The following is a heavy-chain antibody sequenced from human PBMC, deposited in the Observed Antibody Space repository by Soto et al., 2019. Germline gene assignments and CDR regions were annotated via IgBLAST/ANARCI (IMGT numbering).Heavy chain of an antibody. CDR2: IYSGGST. J-gene: IGHJ3*02. CDR1: GFTVSSNY. Sequence: EVQLVESGGGLVQPGGSLRLSCAASGFTVSSNYMSWVRQAPGKGLEWVSVIYSGGSTYYADSVKGRFTISRDNSKNTLYLQMNSMRAEDTAVYYCARDSGGMITVTSNYDAFDIWGQGTMVTVSS. D-gene: IGHD4-17*01. CDR3: ARDSGGMITVTSNYDAFDI. V-gene: IGHV3-66*01.